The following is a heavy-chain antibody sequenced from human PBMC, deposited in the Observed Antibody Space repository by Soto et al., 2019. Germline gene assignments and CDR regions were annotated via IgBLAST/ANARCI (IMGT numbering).Heavy chain of an antibody. CDR1: GFTFSSYA. CDR3: ASRSPMITMVRGVISPKYYYYGMDV. Sequence: GGSLRLSCAASGFTFSSYAMHWVRQAPGKGLEWVAVISYDGSNKYYADSVKGRFTISRDNSKNTLYLQMNSLRAEDTAVYYCASRSPMITMVRGVISPKYYYYGMDVWGQGTTVTVSS. D-gene: IGHD3-10*01. V-gene: IGHV3-30-3*01. CDR2: ISYDGSNK. J-gene: IGHJ6*02.